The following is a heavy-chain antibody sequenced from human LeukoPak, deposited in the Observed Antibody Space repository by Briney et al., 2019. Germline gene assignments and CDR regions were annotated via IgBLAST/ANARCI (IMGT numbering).Heavy chain of an antibody. CDR2: IEGDGSTT. Sequence: GGSLRLSYAASGFTFSGYWMHWVRQAPGKGLVWVSCIEGDGSTTRYADSVKGRFTISRDNAKNSLFLEMNSLRAEDTAVYYCARDPRNKGFDPWGQGTLVTVSS. D-gene: IGHD1/OR15-1a*01. J-gene: IGHJ5*02. V-gene: IGHV3-74*01. CDR1: GFTFSGYW. CDR3: ARDPRNKGFDP.